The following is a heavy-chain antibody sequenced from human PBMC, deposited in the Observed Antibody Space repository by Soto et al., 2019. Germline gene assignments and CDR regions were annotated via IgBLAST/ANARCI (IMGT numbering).Heavy chain of an antibody. J-gene: IGHJ6*02. Sequence: WGSLRLSCSASGFTFSTYAMTWFRQAPGKGLEWVSLISNSGDGTYYADSVKGRFTISRDNSQRTLNLQMNSLRAEDTAVYYCAKNGDFWSWGMDVWGQGTTVTVSS. CDR3: AKNGDFWSWGMDV. V-gene: IGHV3-23*01. CDR1: GFTFSTYA. D-gene: IGHD3-3*01. CDR2: ISNSGDGT.